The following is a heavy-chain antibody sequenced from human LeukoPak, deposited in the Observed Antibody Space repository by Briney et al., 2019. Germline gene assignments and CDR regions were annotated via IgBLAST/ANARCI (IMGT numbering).Heavy chain of an antibody. V-gene: IGHV1-2*02. CDR2: INPKTSDV. CDR1: GYTFTGSY. J-gene: IGHJ4*02. Sequence: ASVKVSCKASGYTFTGSYMHWVRQAPGQGLEWMGWINPKTSDVNYAQKFQGRVTMTRDTSVSTAYMELSRLRSDDTAVYYCAREEQHQRGRHFEYWGQGTLVTVSS. D-gene: IGHD6-13*01. CDR3: AREEQHQRGRHFEY.